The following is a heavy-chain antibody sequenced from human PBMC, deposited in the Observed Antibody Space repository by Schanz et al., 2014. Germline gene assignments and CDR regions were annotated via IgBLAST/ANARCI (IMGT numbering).Heavy chain of an antibody. V-gene: IGHV4-30-2*01. J-gene: IGHJ5*01. CDR2: IYHSGST. CDR3: ARSPGDFPGWFDS. D-gene: IGHD4-17*01. CDR1: GGSISSGGSS. Sequence: QLQLQESGSGLVKPSQTLSLTCGVSGGSISSGGSSWNWIRLPPGKGLEWIGYIYHSGSTYYNPSLKSRVTISVDRSKSQFSLILNSVPAADTAVYYCARSPGDFPGWFDSWGQGTLVTVSS.